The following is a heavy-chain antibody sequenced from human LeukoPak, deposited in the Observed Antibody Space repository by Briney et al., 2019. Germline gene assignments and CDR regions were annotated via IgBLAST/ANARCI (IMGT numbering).Heavy chain of an antibody. CDR2: IIPIFGTA. D-gene: IGHD6-19*01. CDR1: GRTFSSYA. J-gene: IGHJ4*02. CDR3: AREFDSSGSY. V-gene: IGHV1-69*05. Sequence: ASVKVSCKASGRTFSSYAISWVRQAPGQGLEWMGRIIPIFGTANYAQKFQGRVTITTDESTSTAYMELSSLRSEDTAVYYCAREFDSSGSYWGQGTLVTVSS.